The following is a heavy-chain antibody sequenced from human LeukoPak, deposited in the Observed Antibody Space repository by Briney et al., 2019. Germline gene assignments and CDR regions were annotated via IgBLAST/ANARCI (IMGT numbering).Heavy chain of an antibody. CDR2: INHSGST. CDR1: GGSISGYY. J-gene: IGHJ3*02. D-gene: IGHD3-22*01. CDR3: ARAYYYDSSGYCGRTFDI. Sequence: ESSETLSLTCTVSGGSISGYYWSWIRQPPGKGLEWIGEINHSGSTNYNPSLKSRVTISVNTSKNQFSLKLSSVTAADTAVYYCARAYYYDSSGYCGRTFDIWGQGTMVTVSS. V-gene: IGHV4-34*01.